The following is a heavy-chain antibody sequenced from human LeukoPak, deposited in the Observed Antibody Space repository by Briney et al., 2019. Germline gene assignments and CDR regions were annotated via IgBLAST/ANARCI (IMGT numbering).Heavy chain of an antibody. V-gene: IGHV4-59*08. CDR1: GGYISNEY. J-gene: IGHJ5*02. CDR3: AVGADCSGGSCYKFDP. Sequence: PPAPPPFTYREYGGYISNEYWSWIRQPQRKGLEWIGYIYYSGSTNYNPSLKSRVTISVDTSKNQFSLKLSSVTAADTAVYYCAVGADCSGGSCYKFDPWGQGTLVTVSS. CDR2: IYYSGST. D-gene: IGHD2-15*01.